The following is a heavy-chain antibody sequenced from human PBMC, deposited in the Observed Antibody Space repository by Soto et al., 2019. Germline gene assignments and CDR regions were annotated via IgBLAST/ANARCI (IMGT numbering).Heavy chain of an antibody. CDR3: ARDHTERWLQLDY. CDR2: ISYDGSNK. CDR1: GFTFSSYA. J-gene: IGHJ4*02. Sequence: QVQLVESGGGVVQPGGSLRLSCAASGFTFSSYAMHWVRQAPGKGLEWVAVISYDGSNKYYTDSVKGRFTISRDNSKNTPYKKMKSLRAEDMAVYYSARDHTERWLQLDYWGQGTLVTVSS. D-gene: IGHD5-12*01. V-gene: IGHV3-30-3*01.